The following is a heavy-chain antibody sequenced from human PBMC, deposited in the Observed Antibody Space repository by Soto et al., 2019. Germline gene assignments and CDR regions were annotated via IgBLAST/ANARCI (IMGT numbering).Heavy chain of an antibody. Sequence: ASVKVSFKASGYTFTSYGISWLRQAPGQGLEWMGWISAYNGNTNYAQKLQGRVTMTTDTSTSTAYMELRSLRSDDTAVYYCARDGSYSGSYWGAFDIWGQGTMVTVSS. CDR3: ARDGSYSGSYWGAFDI. CDR1: GYTFTSYG. V-gene: IGHV1-18*04. J-gene: IGHJ3*02. D-gene: IGHD1-26*01. CDR2: ISAYNGNT.